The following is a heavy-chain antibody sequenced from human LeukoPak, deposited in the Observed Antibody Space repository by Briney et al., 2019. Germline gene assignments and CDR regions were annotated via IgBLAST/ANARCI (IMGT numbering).Heavy chain of an antibody. CDR2: ISPTGSTT. D-gene: IGHD1-26*01. J-gene: IGHJ4*02. Sequence: PGGSLRLSCTASGFSFSGHWMHWARQLPGKGLVWVSRISPTGSTTSYADSVKGRFTVSRDNAKNTLYLQVNNLRAEDTAVYYCAGDRATSYFDYWGQGALVTISS. V-gene: IGHV3-74*01. CDR1: GFSFSGHW. CDR3: AGDRATSYFDY.